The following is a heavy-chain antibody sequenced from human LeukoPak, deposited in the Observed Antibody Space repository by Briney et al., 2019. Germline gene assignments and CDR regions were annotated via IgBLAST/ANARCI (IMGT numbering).Heavy chain of an antibody. CDR2: ISGSGGST. CDR3: ARVVGGYSSSWNYYYGMDV. D-gene: IGHD6-13*01. J-gene: IGHJ6*02. CDR1: GFTFSSYA. Sequence: GGSLRLSCAASGFTFSSYAMSWVRQAPGKGLEWVSAISGSGGSTYYADSVKGRFTISRDNAKNSLYLQMNSLRAEDTAVYYCARVVGGYSSSWNYYYGMDVWGQGTTVTVSS. V-gene: IGHV3-23*01.